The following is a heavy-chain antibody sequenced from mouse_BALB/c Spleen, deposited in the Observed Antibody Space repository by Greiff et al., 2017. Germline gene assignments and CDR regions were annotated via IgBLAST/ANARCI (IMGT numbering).Heavy chain of an antibody. V-gene: IGHV5-9-1*01. CDR2: ISRGGSYT. D-gene: IGHD2-3*01. J-gene: IGHJ1*01. Sequence: EVMLVESGGGLVKPGGSLKLSCAASGFTFSSYAMSWVRQTPEKRLEWVATISRGGSYTYYPDSVKGRFTITRDNAKNTLYLQMSSLTSEDTAMYYCARTDVDGSWYFDVWGAGTTVTVSS. CDR3: ARTDVDGSWYFDV. CDR1: GFTFSSYA.